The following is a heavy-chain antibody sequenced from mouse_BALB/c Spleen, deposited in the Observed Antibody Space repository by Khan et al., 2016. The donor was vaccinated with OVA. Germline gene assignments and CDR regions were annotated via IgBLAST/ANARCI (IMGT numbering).Heavy chain of an antibody. CDR2: TNPTNGRT. Sequence: QVQLQQSGAELVKAGASVKMSCKASGYTFTSYWMHWVKQRLGQGLEWFAETNPTNGRTYYNEKFKSKATLTVDKSSSTAYMLLSGPTFEDSAVYYGARTKKIVATYFHYWGQGTTLTVSS. CDR3: ARTKKIVATYFHY. D-gene: IGHD1-1*01. J-gene: IGHJ2*01. CDR1: GYTFTSYW. V-gene: IGHV1S81*02.